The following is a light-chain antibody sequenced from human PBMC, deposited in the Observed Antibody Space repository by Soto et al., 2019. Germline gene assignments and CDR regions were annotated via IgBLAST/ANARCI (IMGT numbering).Light chain of an antibody. Sequence: DIVLTQSPATLSLSPGERATLSCRTSQTVIRNYLAWHQQKPGQAPRLLIYDASTRATGISARFSASGSGTDFTLTISDVQPEDFALYYCHQRQSWPRTFGQGTKVDIK. V-gene: IGKV3-11*01. CDR1: QTVIRNY. J-gene: IGKJ1*01. CDR3: HQRQSWPRT. CDR2: DAS.